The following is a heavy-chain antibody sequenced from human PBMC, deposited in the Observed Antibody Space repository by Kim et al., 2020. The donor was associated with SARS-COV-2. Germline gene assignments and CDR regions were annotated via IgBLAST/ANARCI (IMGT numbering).Heavy chain of an antibody. J-gene: IGHJ6*02. V-gene: IGHV3-43*01. CDR2: ISWDGGST. Sequence: GGSLRLSCAASGFTFDDYTMHWVRQAPGKGLEWVSLISWDGGSTYYADSVKGRFTITRDNSKNSLYLQMNSLRTEDTALYYCAKDIGSSSRYYYYYYGMDVWGQGTTVTVSS. CDR1: GFTFDDYT. CDR3: AKDIGSSSRYYYYYYGMDV. D-gene: IGHD6-6*01.